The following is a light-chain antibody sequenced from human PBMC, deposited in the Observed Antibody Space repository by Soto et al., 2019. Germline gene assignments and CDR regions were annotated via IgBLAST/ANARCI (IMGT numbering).Light chain of an antibody. CDR3: QSYDSSIVV. CDR2: EDN. V-gene: IGLV6-57*02. Sequence: NFMLTQPHSVSESPGKTVTISCTGSSGSIASNYVQWYQQRPGSAPTTVIYEDNQRPSGVPDRFSGSIDSSSNSASLTISGLKTEDEADYYCQSYDSSIVVFGGGTKLTFL. CDR1: SGSIASNY. J-gene: IGLJ2*01.